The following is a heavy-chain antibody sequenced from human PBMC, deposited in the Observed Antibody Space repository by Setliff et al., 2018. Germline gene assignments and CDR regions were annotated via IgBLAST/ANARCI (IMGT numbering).Heavy chain of an antibody. CDR1: GFTFSSYG. D-gene: IGHD3-3*01. CDR2: ISNSGNSI. CDR3: ARGYYIPRGSHIVAYYYMDV. Sequence: LRLSCAASGFTFSSYGMHWVRQAPGKGLEWISYISNSGNSIYYADSVKGRFTISRDNAKNSLYLQMNSLRVEDTSVYYCARGYYIPRGSHIVAYYYMDVWGKGTPVTVSS. J-gene: IGHJ6*03. V-gene: IGHV3-48*01.